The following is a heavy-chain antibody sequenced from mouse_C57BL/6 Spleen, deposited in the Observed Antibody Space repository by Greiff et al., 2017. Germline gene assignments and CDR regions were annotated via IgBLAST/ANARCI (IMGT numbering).Heavy chain of an antibody. CDR1: GYTFTSYG. V-gene: IGHV1-81*01. Sequence: QVQLQQSGAELARPGASVKLSCKASGYTFTSYGISWVKQRTGQGLEWIGEIYPRSGNTYYNEKFKGKATLTADKSSSTAYMELRSLTSEDSAVYFCARGSYGNYGYVDVWGTGTTVTVSS. CDR2: IYPRSGNT. D-gene: IGHD2-1*01. CDR3: ARGSYGNYGYVDV. J-gene: IGHJ1*03.